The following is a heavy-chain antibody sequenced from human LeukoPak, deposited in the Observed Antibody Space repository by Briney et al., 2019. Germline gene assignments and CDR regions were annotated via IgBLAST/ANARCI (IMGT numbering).Heavy chain of an antibody. D-gene: IGHD4-17*01. CDR2: IIPILGIA. V-gene: IGHV1-69*04. CDR1: GGTFSSYA. J-gene: IGHJ4*02. CDR3: ASSRETTVTPNLDY. Sequence: GASVKVSCKASGGTFSSYAISWVRQAPGQGLEWMGRIIPILGIASYAQKFQGRVTTTRDTSTSTVYMELSSLRSEDTAVYYCASSRETTVTPNLDYWGQGTLVTVSS.